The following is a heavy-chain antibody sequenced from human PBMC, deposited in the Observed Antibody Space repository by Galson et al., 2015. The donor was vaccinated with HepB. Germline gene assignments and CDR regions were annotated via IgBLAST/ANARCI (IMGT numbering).Heavy chain of an antibody. D-gene: IGHD3-10*01. CDR2: IRYDGSNK. V-gene: IGHV3-30*02. CDR1: GFTFSSYG. J-gene: IGHJ4*02. Sequence: SLRLSCAASGFTFSSYGMHWVRQAPGKGLEWVAFIRYDGSNKYYADSVKGRFTISRDNSKNTLYLQMNSLRAEDTAVYYCAKDYGSGSYWNKSPIDYWGQGTLVTVSS. CDR3: AKDYGSGSYWNKSPIDY.